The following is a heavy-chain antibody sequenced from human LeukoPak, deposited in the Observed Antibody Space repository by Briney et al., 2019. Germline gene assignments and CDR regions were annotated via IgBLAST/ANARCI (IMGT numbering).Heavy chain of an antibody. V-gene: IGHV3-74*01. D-gene: IGHD4-17*01. CDR3: ARVDYGDYVAAVDI. J-gene: IGHJ3*02. CDR2: INRDGTST. Sequence: PGGSLRLSCAASGFTFSSYAMSWVRQAPGKGLVWVSRINRDGTSTSYADSVKGRFTISRDNAKNTLYLQMNSLRAEDTAVYYCARVDYGDYVAAVDIWGQGTMVTV. CDR1: GFTFSSYA.